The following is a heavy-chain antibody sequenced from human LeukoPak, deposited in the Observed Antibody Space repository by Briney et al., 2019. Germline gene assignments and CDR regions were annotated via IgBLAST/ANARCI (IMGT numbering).Heavy chain of an antibody. Sequence: SETLSLTCAVYGGSFSGYYWSWIRQPPGKGLEWIGEINHSGSTNYNPSLKSRVTISVDTSKNQFSLKLSSVTAADTAVYYCARHVDIVVVPAANDYWGQGTLVTVSS. V-gene: IGHV4-34*01. CDR1: GGSFSGYY. CDR2: INHSGST. CDR3: ARHVDIVVVPAANDY. J-gene: IGHJ4*02. D-gene: IGHD2-2*01.